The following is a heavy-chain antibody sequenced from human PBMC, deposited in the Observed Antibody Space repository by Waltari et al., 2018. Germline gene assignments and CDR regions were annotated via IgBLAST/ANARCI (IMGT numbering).Heavy chain of an antibody. CDR3: ASDPGFANGMDG. CDR1: GFTFSSYT. V-gene: IGHV3-21*02. Sequence: EVQLVGSGGGLVKPGGSLRLSCAASGFTFSSYTMNWVRQAPGKGLEWVSSISGGSSYTFYSDSVKGRFTISTDDSSNTLSLQMNSPRVEDTAVYYCASDPGFANGMDGWGQGTTVTVSS. J-gene: IGHJ6*02. CDR2: ISGGSSYT.